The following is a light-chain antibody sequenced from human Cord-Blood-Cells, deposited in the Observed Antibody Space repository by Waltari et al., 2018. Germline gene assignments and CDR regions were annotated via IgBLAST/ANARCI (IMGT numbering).Light chain of an antibody. V-gene: IGKV3-20*01. Sequence: EIVLMQSPGTLSLSPGERATLSCRASQSVSSSYLAWYQQKPGQAPRLLIYGASSRATGIPDRFSGSGSWTDFTLTSSRLEPEDFAVYYCQQYGSSPGTFGPGTKVDIK. J-gene: IGKJ3*01. CDR1: QSVSSSY. CDR2: GAS. CDR3: QQYGSSPGT.